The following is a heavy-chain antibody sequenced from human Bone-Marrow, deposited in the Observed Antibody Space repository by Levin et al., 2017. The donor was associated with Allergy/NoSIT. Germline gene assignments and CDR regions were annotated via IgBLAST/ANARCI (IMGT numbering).Heavy chain of an antibody. V-gene: IGHV4-59*01. D-gene: IGHD2-2*01. CDR2: IYYSGST. CDR3: ARDLSGGCSSTSCPSGMDV. J-gene: IGHJ6*02. Sequence: SQTLSLTCTVSGGSISSSYWSWIRQPPGKGLEWIGYIYYSGSTNYNPSLKSRVTISVDTSKNQFSLKLSSVTAADTAVYYCARDLSGGCSSTSCPSGMDVWGQGTTVTVSS. CDR1: GGSISSSY.